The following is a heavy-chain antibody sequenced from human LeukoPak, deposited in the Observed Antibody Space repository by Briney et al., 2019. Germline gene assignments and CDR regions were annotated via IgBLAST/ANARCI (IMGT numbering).Heavy chain of an antibody. D-gene: IGHD6-6*01. J-gene: IGHJ6*03. CDR1: GYTFTSYG. V-gene: IGHV1-18*01. Sequence: ASVKVSCKASGYTFTSYGISWVRQAPGQGLEWIGWTSAYNGKTNYAQKLQGRVTMTTDTSTSTAYMELRSLRSDDTAVYYCARVIEYSSSSEYYYYYYMDVWGKGTTVTVSS. CDR2: TSAYNGKT. CDR3: ARVIEYSSSSEYYYYYYMDV.